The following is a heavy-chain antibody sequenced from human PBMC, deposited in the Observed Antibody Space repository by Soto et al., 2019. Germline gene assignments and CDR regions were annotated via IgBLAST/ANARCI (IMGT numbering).Heavy chain of an antibody. V-gene: IGHV4-59*12. D-gene: IGHD3-3*01. J-gene: IGHJ5*02. CDR3: ARAQYDFWSGYYDWFDP. CDR1: GGSISSYY. Sequence: SETLSLTCTVSGGSISSYYWSWIRQPPGKGLEWIGYINYSGSTNYNPSLKSRVTISVDTSKNQFSLKLSSVTAADTAVYYCARAQYDFWSGYYDWFDPWGQGTLVTVSS. CDR2: INYSGST.